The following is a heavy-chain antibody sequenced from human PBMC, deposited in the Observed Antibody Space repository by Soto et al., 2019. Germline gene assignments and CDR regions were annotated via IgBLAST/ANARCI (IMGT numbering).Heavy chain of an antibody. CDR2: IIPYYDTL. J-gene: IGHJ4*02. CDR3: ASGASRWYPYFFDS. Sequence: QAQVVQSGAEVRKPGSSVKLSCKASEGTFNTYAIAWVRQAPGQGLEWMGGIIPYYDTLNYAQKFQDRVTITADDSTNTVYMELSSLRSDDTAVYFCASGASRWYPYFFDSWAQGTLVTVSS. D-gene: IGHD6-13*01. CDR1: EGTFNTYA. V-gene: IGHV1-69*01.